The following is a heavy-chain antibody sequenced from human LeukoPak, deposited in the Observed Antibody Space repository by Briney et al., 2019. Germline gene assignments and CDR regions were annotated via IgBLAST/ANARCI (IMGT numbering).Heavy chain of an antibody. CDR2: ISGSGGST. J-gene: IGHJ4*02. CDR1: GFTFSSYA. D-gene: IGHD3-10*01. CDR3: AKDLAMVRGVTHDY. Sequence: PGGSLRLSCAASGFTFSSYAMSWVRQAPGKGLEWVSAISGSGGSTYYADSVKGRFTISRDNSKNTLYLQMNSLRAEDTAVYYCAKDLAMVRGVTHDYWGQGTLVTVSS. V-gene: IGHV3-23*01.